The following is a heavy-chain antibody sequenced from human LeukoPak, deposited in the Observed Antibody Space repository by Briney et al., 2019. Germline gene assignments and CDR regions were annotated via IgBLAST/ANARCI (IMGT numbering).Heavy chain of an antibody. V-gene: IGHV1-69*13. Sequence: SVKVSCKASGGTFSSYAISWVRQAPGQGLEWMGGIIPIFGTANYAQKFQGRVTITADESTSTAYMELSSLRSDDTAVYYCARDLSMITFGGVIVRPGGYWGQGTLVTVSS. J-gene: IGHJ4*02. CDR1: GGTFSSYA. CDR3: ARDLSMITFGGVIVRPGGY. CDR2: IIPIFGTA. D-gene: IGHD3-16*02.